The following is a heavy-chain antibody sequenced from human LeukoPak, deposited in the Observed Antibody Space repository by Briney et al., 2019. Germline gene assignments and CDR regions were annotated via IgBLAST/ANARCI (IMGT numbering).Heavy chain of an antibody. D-gene: IGHD3-3*01. V-gene: IGHV4-39*01. CDR2: IYYSGST. J-gene: IGHJ6*03. Sequence: SETLSLTCTVSGGSISSSSYYWGWIRQPPGKGLEWIGSIYYSGSTYYNPSLKSRVTISVDTSKNQFSLKLSSVTAADTAVYYCARLHYDFWSGYYYYYYMDVWGKGTTVTVSS. CDR1: GGSISSSSYY. CDR3: ARLHYDFWSGYYYYYYMDV.